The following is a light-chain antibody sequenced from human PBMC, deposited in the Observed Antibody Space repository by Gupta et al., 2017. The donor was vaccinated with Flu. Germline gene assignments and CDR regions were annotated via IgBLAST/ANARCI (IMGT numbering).Light chain of an antibody. CDR1: QGIRND. CDR2: GSS. Sequence: IQMTQSPSSLSASVGDRVTITCRASQGIRNDLAWYQQRPGKAPKRLIYGSSTLQSGVPSRFSGSGSGTEFTFTISSLQPEDFATYYCRQHNSFPYNFGQGTKMEIK. J-gene: IGKJ2*01. V-gene: IGKV1-17*01. CDR3: RQHNSFPYN.